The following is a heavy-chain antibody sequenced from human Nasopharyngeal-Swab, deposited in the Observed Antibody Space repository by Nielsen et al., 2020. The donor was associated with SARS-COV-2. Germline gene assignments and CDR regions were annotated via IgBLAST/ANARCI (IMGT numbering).Heavy chain of an antibody. Sequence: SEPLSLTCAVYGGSFSAYYWTWIRQPPGKGLEWIGEINLSGSSNYNPSLKSRVTMSVDTSKKQFSLQLSSVTAADTAVYYCARHDEDYDSSGPGRDYYGMDVWGQGTTVTVS. CDR3: ARHDEDYDSSGPGRDYYGMDV. D-gene: IGHD3-22*01. V-gene: IGHV4-34*01. J-gene: IGHJ6*02. CDR2: INLSGSS. CDR1: GGSFSAYY.